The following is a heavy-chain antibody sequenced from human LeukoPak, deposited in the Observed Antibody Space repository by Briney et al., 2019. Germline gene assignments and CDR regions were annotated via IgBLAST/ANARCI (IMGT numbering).Heavy chain of an antibody. CDR2: IYTSGST. CDR1: GGSISGGSYY. J-gene: IGHJ4*02. D-gene: IGHD4-17*01. V-gene: IGHV4-61*02. Sequence: SETLSLTCTVSGGSISGGSYYWSWIRQPAGKGLEWIGRIYTSGSTNYNPSLKSRVTISVDTSKNQFSLKLSSVTAADTAVYYCARANYGDFDYWGQGTLVTVSS. CDR3: ARANYGDFDY.